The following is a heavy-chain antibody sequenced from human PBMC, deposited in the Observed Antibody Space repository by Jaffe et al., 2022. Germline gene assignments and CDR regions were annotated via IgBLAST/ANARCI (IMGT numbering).Heavy chain of an antibody. CDR2: IYPGDSDT. D-gene: IGHD4-17*01. Sequence: EVQLVQSGAEVKKPGESLKISCKGSGYSFTSYWIGWVRQMPGKGLEWMGIIYPGDSDTRYSPSFQGQVTISADKSISTAYLQWSSLKASDTAMYYCVRTTVVTSGSNYYYYYYMDVWGKGTTVTVSS. CDR1: GYSFTSYW. V-gene: IGHV5-51*03. J-gene: IGHJ6*03. CDR3: VRTTVVTSGSNYYYYYYMDV.